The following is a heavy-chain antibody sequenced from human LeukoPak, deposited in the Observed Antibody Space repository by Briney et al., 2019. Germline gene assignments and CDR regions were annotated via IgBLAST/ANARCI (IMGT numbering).Heavy chain of an antibody. CDR1: GFTFRNYG. CDR2: ISIDGRKK. Sequence: GGSLRLSCAASGFTFRNYGMHWVRQAPGKGLEWVAVISIDGRKKYYADSVKGRFTISRDNSKNTLYLQMSSLRGDDTAVYYCANPQSRGYDYLDYWGQGTLVTVSS. D-gene: IGHD5-12*01. J-gene: IGHJ4*02. CDR3: ANPQSRGYDYLDY. V-gene: IGHV3-30*18.